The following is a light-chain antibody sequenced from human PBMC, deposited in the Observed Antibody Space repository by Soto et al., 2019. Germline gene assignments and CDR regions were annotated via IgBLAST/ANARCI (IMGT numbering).Light chain of an antibody. V-gene: IGKV1-39*01. CDR1: QNIRTY. J-gene: IGKJ1*01. CDR2: DVS. CDR3: QQRGT. Sequence: DIQMTQSPSSLAASVGDRVTITCRASQNIRTYLNWYQQKPGKAPNLLIYDVSSLQSGVPSRFSGSGSGTDFTLTISSLQPEDFATYYCQQRGTFGQGTKVDIK.